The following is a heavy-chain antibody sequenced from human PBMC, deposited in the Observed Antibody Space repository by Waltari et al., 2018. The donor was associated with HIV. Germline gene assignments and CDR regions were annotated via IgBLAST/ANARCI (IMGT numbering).Heavy chain of an antibody. CDR3: AKLRSGSYDWFDP. J-gene: IGHJ5*02. Sequence: EVQLVQSGAEVKKPGESLRISCKGSGYSFTSYWISWLRQMPGKGLEWMGRIGPSDSYTNYSPSFQGDVTISADKSISTAYLQWSSLKASDTAMYYCAKLRSGSYDWFDPWGQGTLVTVSS. V-gene: IGHV5-10-1*01. CDR2: IGPSDSYT. D-gene: IGHD3-10*01. CDR1: GYSFTSYW.